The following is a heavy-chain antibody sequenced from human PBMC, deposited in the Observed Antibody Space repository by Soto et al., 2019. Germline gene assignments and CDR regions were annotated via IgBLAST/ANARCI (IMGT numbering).Heavy chain of an antibody. J-gene: IGHJ5*02. V-gene: IGHV4-34*01. D-gene: IGHD3-9*01. CDR1: GQSFRGYY. Sequence: SETLSRTGAVHGQSFRGYYWEWIGQPPGKGLDWIGEINHNGGTNYNPSLRSRVTISVDTSKNQFSLKMSSVTAADTAVFYCARRNDILTGYSNGWFDPWGQGTLVT. CDR3: ARRNDILTGYSNGWFDP. CDR2: INHNGGT.